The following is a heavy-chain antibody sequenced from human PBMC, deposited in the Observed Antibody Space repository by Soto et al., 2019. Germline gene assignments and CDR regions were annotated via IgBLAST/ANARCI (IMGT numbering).Heavy chain of an antibody. D-gene: IGHD4-17*01. CDR2: MSGSGDRS. CDR3: AKALYSDYELTTFDY. J-gene: IGHJ4*02. Sequence: EVQLLESGGCLEQPGNFLRLSCAASGFTFSSYGMSCVRQAPGKGLEWVSAMSGSGDRSYYTESVKGRFIISRDNSKSTLYLHMSNLRAEDTAVYYCAKALYSDYELTTFDYWGQGSLVTVSS. V-gene: IGHV3-23*01. CDR1: GFTFSSYG.